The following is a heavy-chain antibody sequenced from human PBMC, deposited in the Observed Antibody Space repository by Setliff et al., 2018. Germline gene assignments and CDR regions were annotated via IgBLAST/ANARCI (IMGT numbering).Heavy chain of an antibody. CDR2: IYTSWST. J-gene: IGHJ6*03. Sequence: PSETLSLTCTVSDDSISSRHYYWSWIRQPAGKELEWIGQIYTSWSTNYNPSLKSRVTISLDTSKNQFSLSLTSVTAADTAVYYCARMSGFQYIDVWGKGTTVTVSS. V-gene: IGHV4-61*09. CDR3: ARMSGFQYIDV. CDR1: DDSISSRHYY. D-gene: IGHD3-3*01.